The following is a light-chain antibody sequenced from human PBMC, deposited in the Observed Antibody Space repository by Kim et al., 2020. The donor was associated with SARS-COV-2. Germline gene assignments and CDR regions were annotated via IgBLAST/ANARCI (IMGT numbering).Light chain of an antibody. CDR2: DVS. V-gene: IGLV2-14*03. CDR3: CSYTGTTAGYV. CDR1: SSDVGGYNY. J-gene: IGLJ1*01. Sequence: QSIPISCTGTSSDVGGYNYVSWYQQHPGNVPKLMIYDVSNRPSGVSNRFSGSKSGNTASLTISELQAEDEADYYCCSYTGTTAGYVFGIGTKVTVL.